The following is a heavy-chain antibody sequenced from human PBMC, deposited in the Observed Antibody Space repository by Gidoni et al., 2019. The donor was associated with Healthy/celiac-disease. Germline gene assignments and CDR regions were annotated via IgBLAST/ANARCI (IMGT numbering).Heavy chain of an antibody. J-gene: IGHJ4*02. CDR2: INPSGGST. Sequence: QVQLVQSGAEVKKPGASVKVSCTASGYTFPSYYMHWVRQAPGQGLEWMGIINPSGGSTSYAQKFQGRVTMTRDTSTSTVYMELSSLRSEDTAVYYCARDHEERSAAAGTADYWGQGTLVTVSS. CDR1: GYTFPSYY. D-gene: IGHD6-13*01. CDR3: ARDHEERSAAAGTADY. V-gene: IGHV1-46*01.